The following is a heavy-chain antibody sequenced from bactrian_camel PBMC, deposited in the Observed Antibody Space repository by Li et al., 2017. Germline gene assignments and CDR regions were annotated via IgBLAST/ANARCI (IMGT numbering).Heavy chain of an antibody. CDR3: TTGIVSCGY. J-gene: IGHJ4*01. CDR2: IYSDGSRT. CDR1: RFTSSSDW. V-gene: IGHV3S6*01. D-gene: IGHD2*01. Sequence: HVQLVESGEGLVQPGGSLRLPCAASRFTSSSDWMYWVRQAPGKGLEWVSSIYSDGSRTYYADSVKGRFTISRDNAKNTLYLQMNSLKPEDTALYYCTTGIVSCGYWGQGTQVTVS.